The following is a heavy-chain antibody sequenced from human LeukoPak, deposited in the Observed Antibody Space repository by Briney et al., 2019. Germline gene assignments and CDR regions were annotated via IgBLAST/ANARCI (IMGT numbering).Heavy chain of an antibody. CDR3: ARGISRDYYDSSGFLY. V-gene: IGHV1-2*02. J-gene: IGHJ4*02. CDR2: INPNSGGT. Sequence: GAPVKVSCKASGYTFTGYYMHWVRQAPGQGLEWMGWINPNSGGTNYAQKFQGRVTMTRDTSISTAYMELSRLRSDDTAVYYCARGISRDYYDSSGFLYWGQGTLVTVSS. CDR1: GYTFTGYY. D-gene: IGHD3-22*01.